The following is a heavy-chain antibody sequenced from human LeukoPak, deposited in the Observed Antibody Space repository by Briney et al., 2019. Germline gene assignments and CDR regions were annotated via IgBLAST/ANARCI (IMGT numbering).Heavy chain of an antibody. CDR3: ARIPSYSSGWNWFDP. D-gene: IGHD6-19*01. V-gene: IGHV3-7*01. Sequence: QPGGSLRLSCAASGFTFSSYWMSWVRQAPGKGLEWVANIKQDGSEKYYVDSVKGRFTISRDNAKNSLYLQMNSLRAEDTAVYYCARIPSYSSGWNWFDPWGQGTLVTVSS. CDR2: IKQDGSEK. CDR1: GFTFSSYW. J-gene: IGHJ5*02.